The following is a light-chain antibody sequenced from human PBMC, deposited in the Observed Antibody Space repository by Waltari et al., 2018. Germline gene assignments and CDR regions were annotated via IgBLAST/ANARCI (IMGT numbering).Light chain of an antibody. Sequence: EIVLTQSPGPLSLSPGERATLSCRASQGVGKYLAWYQQRPGQAPRLLLYHASIRATGIPDRFSGSGSGTEFSLTISRLEPEDFAVYYCQKYDFLPATFGQGTTVEIK. J-gene: IGKJ1*01. V-gene: IGKV3-20*01. CDR3: QKYDFLPAT. CDR2: HAS. CDR1: QGVGKY.